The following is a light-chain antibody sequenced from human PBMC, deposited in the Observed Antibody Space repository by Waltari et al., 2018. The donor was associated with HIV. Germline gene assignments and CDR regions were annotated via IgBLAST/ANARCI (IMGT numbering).Light chain of an antibody. CDR1: SSDVGGSNY. CDR3: CSYAGSYTLV. Sequence: QSALTQPRPVSGSPGQSVTISCTGTSSDVGGSNYVSWYQRHPGKAPKLMIYDVSKRPSGVPDRFSGSKSGNPASLTISGLQAEDEADYYCCSYAGSYTLVFGGGTKLTVL. CDR2: DVS. V-gene: IGLV2-11*01. J-gene: IGLJ2*01.